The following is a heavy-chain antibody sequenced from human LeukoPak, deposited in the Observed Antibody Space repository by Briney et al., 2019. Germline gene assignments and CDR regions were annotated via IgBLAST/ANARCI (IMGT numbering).Heavy chain of an antibody. J-gene: IGHJ6*02. D-gene: IGHD3-10*01. CDR3: ARSGFGVLYYYGLDV. Sequence: PGGSLRLSCAASGFTVSNTYMSWVRQAPGKGLEWVSIIYSGDSTNYADSVKGRFTISRDNSKNTLYLQMNSLRAEDSAVYYCARSGFGVLYYYGLDVWGQGTTVTVSS. V-gene: IGHV3-66*01. CDR1: GFTVSNTY. CDR2: IYSGDST.